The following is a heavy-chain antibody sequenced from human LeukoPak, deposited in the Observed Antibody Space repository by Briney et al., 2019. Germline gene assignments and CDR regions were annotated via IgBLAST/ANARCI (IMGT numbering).Heavy chain of an antibody. Sequence: GGSPRLSCAASGFTFSSYAMSWVRQAPGKGLEWVSAISGSGGSTYYADSVKGRFTISRDNSKNTLYLQMNSLRAEDTAVYYCAKDLVSYYDSSGYYLFDYWGQGTLVTVSS. J-gene: IGHJ4*02. CDR2: ISGSGGST. V-gene: IGHV3-23*01. D-gene: IGHD3-22*01. CDR1: GFTFSSYA. CDR3: AKDLVSYYDSSGYYLFDY.